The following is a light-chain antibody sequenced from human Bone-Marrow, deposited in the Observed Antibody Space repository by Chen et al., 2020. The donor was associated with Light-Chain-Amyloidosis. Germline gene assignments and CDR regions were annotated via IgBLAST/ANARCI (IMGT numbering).Light chain of an antibody. Sequence: SYELTQPPSVSASPGQTAWITCSGDDLPTKYAYWYQQKPGQAPVLVIHRDTERPSGISERFSGSSAGTTATLTISRVQAEDEADYHCQSADSSGTYEVIFGGGTKLTVL. V-gene: IGLV3-25*03. CDR3: QSADSSGTYEVI. CDR2: RDT. J-gene: IGLJ2*01. CDR1: DLPTKY.